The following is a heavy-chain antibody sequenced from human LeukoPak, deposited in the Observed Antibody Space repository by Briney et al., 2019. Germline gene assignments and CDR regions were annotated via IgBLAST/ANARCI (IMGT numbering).Heavy chain of an antibody. CDR2: IIPTFGTA. V-gene: IGHV1-69*13. Sequence: SVKVSCKASGGTFSSYAISWVRQAPGQGLEWMGGIIPTFGTANYAQKFQGRVTITADESTSTAYMELSSLRSEDTAVYYCARDGRYCSSTSCYWESGMDVWGQGTTVTVSS. D-gene: IGHD2-2*01. CDR3: ARDGRYCSSTSCYWESGMDV. J-gene: IGHJ6*02. CDR1: GGTFSSYA.